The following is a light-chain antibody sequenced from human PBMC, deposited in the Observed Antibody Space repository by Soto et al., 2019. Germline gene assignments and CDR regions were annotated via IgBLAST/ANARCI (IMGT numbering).Light chain of an antibody. CDR1: QSVSSY. V-gene: IGKV3-11*01. Sequence: EIVWTQSPATLSLSPGERATLSCRASQSVSSYLAWYQPKPGQAPRLLIYDASNRATGIPARFSGSGSGTDFTLTIRSLEPEDFAVDYCQQRSNGITFGQGTRLEIK. CDR3: QQRSNGIT. J-gene: IGKJ5*01. CDR2: DAS.